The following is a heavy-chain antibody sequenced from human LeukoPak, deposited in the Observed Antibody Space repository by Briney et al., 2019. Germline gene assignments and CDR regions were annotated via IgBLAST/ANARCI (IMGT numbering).Heavy chain of an antibody. V-gene: IGHV3-30*18. CDR3: AKDAIDYGDSGPFDY. J-gene: IGHJ4*02. CDR1: GFTFSRYG. Sequence: GRSLRLSCAASGFTFSRYGMHWVRQAPGKGLEWVAVISYDGSNKYYADSVKGRFTISRDNSKNTLYLQMNSLRAEDTAVYYCAKDAIDYGDSGPFDYWGQGTLVTVSS. D-gene: IGHD4-17*01. CDR2: ISYDGSNK.